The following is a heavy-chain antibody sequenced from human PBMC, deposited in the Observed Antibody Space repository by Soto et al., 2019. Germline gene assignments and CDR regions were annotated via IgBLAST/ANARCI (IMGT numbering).Heavy chain of an antibody. V-gene: IGHV1-69*02. CDR3: ARGTPAPTYYFDF. CDR2: IIPMFGIQ. D-gene: IGHD2-15*01. CDR1: GGTLNRNT. J-gene: IGHJ4*02. Sequence: QVQLVLSGAEVKKPGSSVRVSCKASGGTLNRNTISWVRQAPGQGLEWMGRIIPMFGIQKYAQKFQGRVTITADRSTNTAYMELSSLRSEDTAVYYCARGTPAPTYYFDFWGQGSMVTVSS.